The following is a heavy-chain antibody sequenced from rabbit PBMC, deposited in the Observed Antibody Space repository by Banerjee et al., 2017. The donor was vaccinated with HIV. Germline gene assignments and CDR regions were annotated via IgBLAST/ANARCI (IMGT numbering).Heavy chain of an antibody. D-gene: IGHD6-1*01. CDR2: INTSSGNT. CDR3: ARGVGYAGYGYATGYNL. CDR1: GFSFSNKYV. Sequence: QEQLEESGGDLVKPEGSLTLTCTASGFSFSNKYVMCWVRQAPGKGLEWIACINTSSGNTVYASWAKGRFTISKTSSTTVTLQMTSLTAADTATYFCARGVGYAGYGYATGYNLWGPGTLVTVS. V-gene: IGHV1S45*01. J-gene: IGHJ4*01.